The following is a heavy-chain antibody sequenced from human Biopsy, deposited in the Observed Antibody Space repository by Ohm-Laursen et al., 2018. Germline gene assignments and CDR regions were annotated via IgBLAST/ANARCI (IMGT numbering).Heavy chain of an antibody. Sequence: SDTLSLTCSVSGGSLNNHYWSWIRQSPGKGLEWLAYIYSSGRTNYNPSLKGRIIVSVDTSKNQLSLKVTLVTATDTAMYYCARHDRSGYWGLDYWGQGALVTVSS. CDR1: GGSLNNHY. CDR3: ARHDRSGYWGLDY. V-gene: IGHV4-4*08. CDR2: IYSSGRT. J-gene: IGHJ4*02. D-gene: IGHD3-22*01.